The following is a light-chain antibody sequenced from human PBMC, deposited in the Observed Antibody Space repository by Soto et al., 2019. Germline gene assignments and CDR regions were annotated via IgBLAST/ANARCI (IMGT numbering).Light chain of an antibody. V-gene: IGLV2-8*01. CDR2: EVN. CDR1: SSDVGGNNY. J-gene: IGLJ1*01. Sequence: QSVLTQPPSASGSPGQSVTISCTGTSSDVGGNNYVSWYQQHPGKASKLMIYEVNKRPSGVPDRFSGSKSGNTASLTVSGLQAEDEADYYCSSYAGTNNYVFGTGTKVTVL. CDR3: SSYAGTNNYV.